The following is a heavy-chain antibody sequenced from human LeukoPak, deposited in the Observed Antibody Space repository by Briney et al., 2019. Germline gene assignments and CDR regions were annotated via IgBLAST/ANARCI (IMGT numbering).Heavy chain of an antibody. CDR2: IWYDGSNK. J-gene: IGHJ6*02. CDR1: GFTFSSYG. Sequence: GGSLRLSCAASGFTFSSYGMHWVRQAPGKGLEWVAVIWYDGSNKYYADSVKGRFTISRDNSKNTLYLQMNSLRAEDTAVYYCARDEIRFLEWLSMYYYGMDVWGQGTTVTVSS. D-gene: IGHD3-3*01. V-gene: IGHV3-33*01. CDR3: ARDEIRFLEWLSMYYYGMDV.